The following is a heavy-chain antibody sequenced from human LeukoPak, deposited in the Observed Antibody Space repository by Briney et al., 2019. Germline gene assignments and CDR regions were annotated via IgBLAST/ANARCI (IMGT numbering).Heavy chain of an antibody. CDR1: GGSISSSSHY. CDR2: RYYRGST. CDR3: ARDGDGYGSGSYHRK. Sequence: ASETLSLTCTVSGGSISSSSHYWGWIRQPPGKGLEWIGSRYYRGSTYDNPSLKSRVTITVDTSKNQFSQKLSSLTAAGTAVYYCARDGDGYGSGSYHRKWGEGTLVTVSS. D-gene: IGHD3-10*01. V-gene: IGHV4-39*07. J-gene: IGHJ4*02.